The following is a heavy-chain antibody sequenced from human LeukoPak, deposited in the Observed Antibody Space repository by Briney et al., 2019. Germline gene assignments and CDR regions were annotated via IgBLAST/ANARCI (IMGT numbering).Heavy chain of an antibody. CDR3: AAGCSSTSCYGYYYTDV. CDR2: INQSGST. CDR1: GGSFSGYY. D-gene: IGHD2-2*01. V-gene: IGHV4-34*01. Sequence: PSETLSLTCAVYGGSFSGYYWSWIRQPPGKGLEWIGEINQSGSTNYNPSLKSRVTISVDTSKKQFSLKLSPVTAADTAVYYCAAGCSSTSCYGYYYTDVWGKGTTVTVSS. J-gene: IGHJ6*03.